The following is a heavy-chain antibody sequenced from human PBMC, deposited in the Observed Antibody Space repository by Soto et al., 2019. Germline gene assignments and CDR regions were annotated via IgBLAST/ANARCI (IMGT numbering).Heavy chain of an antibody. J-gene: IGHJ3*02. Sequence: QALPITYALSVGNVCSNSGTWNCIRQSPSRGLQWLGRTYYRSEWYNDYAVSVKSRITINPDTSKNQFSLQLNSVTPEDTAIYFCVRVRITMTRGPFDIWGQGTVVTVSS. CDR1: VGNVCSNSGT. V-gene: IGHV6-1*01. D-gene: IGHD3-10*01. CDR3: VRVRITMTRGPFDI. CDR2: TYYRSEWYN.